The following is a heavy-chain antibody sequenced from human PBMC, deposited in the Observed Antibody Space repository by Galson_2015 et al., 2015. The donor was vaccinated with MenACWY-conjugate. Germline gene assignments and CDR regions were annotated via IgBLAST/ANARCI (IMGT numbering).Heavy chain of an antibody. Sequence: QSGAEVKQPGESLTISCKGSGYYFTSYWIAWVRQIPGKGLEWVGLISPGDSNTRYSPSFQGQVTISADKSISTAYLQWSSLKASDTAMYYCARHPPGGRGMDVWGQGTTVTVSS. CDR3: ARHPPGGRGMDV. V-gene: IGHV5-51*01. CDR2: ISPGDSNT. J-gene: IGHJ6*02. D-gene: IGHD1-26*01. CDR1: GYYFTSYW.